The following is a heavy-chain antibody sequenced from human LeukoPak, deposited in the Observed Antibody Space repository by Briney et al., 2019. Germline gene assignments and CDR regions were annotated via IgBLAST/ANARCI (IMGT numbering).Heavy chain of an antibody. CDR3: ARPERDSSGFDY. J-gene: IGHJ4*02. Sequence: SETLSLTCTVSGGSISSSSYYWGWIRQPPGKGLEWIGSIYYSGSTYYNPSLKSRVTISVDTSKNQFSLKLSSVTAADTAVYCCARPERDSSGFDYWGQGTLVTVSS. V-gene: IGHV4-39*01. CDR2: IYYSGST. CDR1: GGSISSSSYY. D-gene: IGHD6-19*01.